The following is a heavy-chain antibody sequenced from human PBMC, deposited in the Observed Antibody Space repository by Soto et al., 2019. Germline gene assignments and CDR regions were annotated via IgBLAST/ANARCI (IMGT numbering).Heavy chain of an antibody. CDR3: SREVRPGVRREYDY. CDR1: GFTFSSCT. V-gene: IGHV3-21*01. J-gene: IGHJ4*02. Sequence: GGSLRLSCAVSGFTFSSCTMNWVRQAPGKGLEWVSSISGRGSTYYADSVKGRFIISRDNAKNSLSLQMSSLTAEDTAVYYCSREVRPGVRREYDYWGQGTLVTVSS. D-gene: IGHD3-10*01. CDR2: ISGRGST.